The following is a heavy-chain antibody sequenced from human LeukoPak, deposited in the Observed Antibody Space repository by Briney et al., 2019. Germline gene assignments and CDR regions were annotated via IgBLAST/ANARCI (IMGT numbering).Heavy chain of an antibody. CDR3: ARKEGSIAARIDY. CDR2: IYHSGST. CDR1: GYSLSSGYY. Sequence: KPSETLSLTCAFSGYSLSSGYYWGWIRQPPGEGPEWIGSIYHSGSTYYNPSLKSRVTISVDTSKNQFSLKLSSVTAADTAVYYCARKEGSIAARIDYWGQGTLVTVSS. J-gene: IGHJ4*02. D-gene: IGHD6-6*01. V-gene: IGHV4-38-2*01.